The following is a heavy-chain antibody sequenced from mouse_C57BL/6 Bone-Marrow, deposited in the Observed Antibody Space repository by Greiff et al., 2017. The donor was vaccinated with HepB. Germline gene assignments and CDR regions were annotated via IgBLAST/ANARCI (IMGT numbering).Heavy chain of an antibody. CDR1: GYTFTSYW. J-gene: IGHJ4*01. CDR2: IDPSDSET. D-gene: IGHD2-3*01. V-gene: IGHV1-52*01. Sequence: QVQLQQPGAELVRPGSSVKLSCKASGYTFTSYWMHWVKQRPIQGLEWIGNIDPSDSETHYNQKFKDKATLTVDKSSSTAYMQLISLTSEDSAVYYCARSDDGYYRGPLYAMDYWGQGTSVTVSS. CDR3: ARSDDGYYRGPLYAMDY.